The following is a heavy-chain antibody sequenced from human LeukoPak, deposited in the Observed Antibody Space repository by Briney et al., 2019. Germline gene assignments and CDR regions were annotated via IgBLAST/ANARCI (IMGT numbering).Heavy chain of an antibody. V-gene: IGHV3-21*01. CDR3: AKGDDYDYVVKGNYFDY. J-gene: IGHJ4*02. Sequence: GGSLRLSCAASGFTFSSYSMNWVRQAPGKGLEWVSSISSSSSYIYYADSVKGRFTISRDNAKNSLYLQMNSLRGEDTALYYCAKGDDYDYVVKGNYFDYWGQGTLVTVSS. CDR2: ISSSSSYI. D-gene: IGHD3-16*01. CDR1: GFTFSSYS.